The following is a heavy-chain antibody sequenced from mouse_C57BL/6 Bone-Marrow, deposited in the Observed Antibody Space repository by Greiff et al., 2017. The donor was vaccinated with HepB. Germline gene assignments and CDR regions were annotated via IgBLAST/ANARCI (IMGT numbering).Heavy chain of an antibody. CDR1: GYTFTSYW. CDR2: IDPSDSYT. V-gene: IGHV1-50*01. D-gene: IGHD1-1*01. CDR3: ARRGITTVVAN. Sequence: QVQLKQSGAELVKPGASVKLSCKASGYTFTSYWMQWVKQRPGQGLEWIGEIDPSDSYTNYNQKFKGKATLTVDTSSSTAYMQLSSLTSEDSAVYYCARRGITTVVANWGQGTTLTVSS. J-gene: IGHJ2*01.